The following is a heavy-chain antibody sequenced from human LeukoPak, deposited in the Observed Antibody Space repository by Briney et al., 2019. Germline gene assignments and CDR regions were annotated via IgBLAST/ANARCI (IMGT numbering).Heavy chain of an antibody. Sequence: SETLSLTCTVSGGSISSGGYYWSWIRQHPGKGLEGSGYIYYSGSTYYNPSLKRRVTISVDTSKNQFSLKLSSVTAADTAVYYCARANYYSGMDVWGQGTTVTVSS. CDR1: GGSISSGGYY. CDR2: IYYSGST. J-gene: IGHJ6*02. CDR3: ARANYYSGMDV. V-gene: IGHV4-31*03.